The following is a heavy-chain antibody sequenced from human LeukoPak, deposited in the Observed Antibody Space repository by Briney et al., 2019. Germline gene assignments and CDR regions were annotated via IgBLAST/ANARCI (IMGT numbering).Heavy chain of an antibody. J-gene: IGHJ4*02. V-gene: IGHV3-30*14. CDR3: ASSIAVAGTLDY. CDR1: GFTFSSYA. Sequence: GGSLRLSCAASGFTFSSYAMHWVRQAPGKGLEWVAVISYDGSNKYNADPVKGRFTISRDNSKNTLYLQMNSLRAEDTAVYYCASSIAVAGTLDYWGQGTLVTVSS. D-gene: IGHD6-19*01. CDR2: ISYDGSNK.